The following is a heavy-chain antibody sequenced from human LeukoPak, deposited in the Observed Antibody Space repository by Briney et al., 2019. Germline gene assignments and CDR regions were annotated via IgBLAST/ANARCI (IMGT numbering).Heavy chain of an antibody. CDR1: GFTFSSYS. CDR2: ISSSSSYI. V-gene: IGHV3-21*01. Sequence: GGSLRLSCAASGFTFSSYSMNWVRQAPGKGLEWVSSISSSSSYIYYAGSVKGRFTISRDNAKNSLYLQMNSLRAEDTAVYYCARGLDIAVAGSPHYWGQGTLVTVSS. CDR3: ARGLDIAVAGSPHY. D-gene: IGHD6-19*01. J-gene: IGHJ4*02.